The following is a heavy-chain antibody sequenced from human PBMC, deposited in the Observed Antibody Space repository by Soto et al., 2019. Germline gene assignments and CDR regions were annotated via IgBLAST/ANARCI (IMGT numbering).Heavy chain of an antibody. V-gene: IGHV3-21*01. CDR3: ARDVRITISSTVIRYFDY. Sequence: PGGSLRLSCAASGFTFSSYSMNWVRQAPGKGLEWVSSISSSSSYIYYADSVKGRFTISRDNAKNSLYLQMNSLRAEDTAVYYCARDVRITISSTVIRYFDYWGQGTLVTVSS. CDR1: GFTFSSYS. J-gene: IGHJ4*02. D-gene: IGHD3-3*01. CDR2: ISSSSSYI.